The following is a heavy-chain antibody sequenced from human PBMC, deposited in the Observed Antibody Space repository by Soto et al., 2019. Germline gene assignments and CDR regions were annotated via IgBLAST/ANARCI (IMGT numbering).Heavy chain of an antibody. CDR3: ANRGYSYGFVIY. CDR2: IIPMLGIA. V-gene: IGHV1-69*02. D-gene: IGHD5-18*01. CDR1: GGTFSSYT. J-gene: IGHJ4*02. Sequence: QVQLVQSGAEVKKPGSSVKVSCKASGGTFSSYTFSWVRQAPGQGLEWMGRIIPMLGIANYAQKFQGRVTIXAXXPASTAYMELSSLRSEDTAVYYCANRGYSYGFVIYWGQGTLVTVSS.